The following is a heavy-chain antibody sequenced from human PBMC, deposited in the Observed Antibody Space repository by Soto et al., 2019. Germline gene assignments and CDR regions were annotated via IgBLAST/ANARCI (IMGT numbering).Heavy chain of an antibody. CDR1: GFTFSSYA. Sequence: GGSLRLSCAASGFTFSSYAMSWVRQAPGKGLEWVSAISGSGGSTYYADSVKGRFTISRDNSKNTLYLQMNSLRAEDTAVYYCAKGVVLRFLEWLSQIEAPFDYWGQGTLVTVSS. V-gene: IGHV3-23*01. J-gene: IGHJ4*02. CDR2: ISGSGGST. D-gene: IGHD3-3*01. CDR3: AKGVVLRFLEWLSQIEAPFDY.